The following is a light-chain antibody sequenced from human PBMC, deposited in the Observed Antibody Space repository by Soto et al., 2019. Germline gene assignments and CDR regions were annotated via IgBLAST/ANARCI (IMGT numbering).Light chain of an antibody. V-gene: IGKV4-1*01. J-gene: IGKJ1*01. Sequence: DIVMTQSPDSLAVSLGERATINCKSSQSVLYSSNNKNYLTWYQQKPGQPPKLLIYWASTRESGVPDRFSGSGSGTDFTLRISSLQAEEVAVYYCQQYYLIPWTFGQGTKGEIK. CDR3: QQYYLIPWT. CDR2: WAS. CDR1: QSVLYSSNNKNY.